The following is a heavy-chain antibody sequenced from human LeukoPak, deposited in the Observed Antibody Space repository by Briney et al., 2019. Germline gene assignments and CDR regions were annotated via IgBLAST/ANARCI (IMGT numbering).Heavy chain of an antibody. J-gene: IGHJ4*02. CDR3: AKASWAGVTTTYFAY. D-gene: IGHD1-26*01. CDR1: GFTFSSYA. CDR2: ISDSGGST. V-gene: IGHV3-23*01. Sequence: GGSLRLSCAASGFTFSSYAVSWVRQAPGKGLAWVSAISDSGGSTQYADPVKGRFIISRDNSKNTLYLQMNSLRVEDTAVYYCAKASWAGVTTTYFAYWGQGTLVTASS.